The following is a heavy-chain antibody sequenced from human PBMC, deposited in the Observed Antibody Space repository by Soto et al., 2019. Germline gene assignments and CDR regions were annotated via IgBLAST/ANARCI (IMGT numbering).Heavy chain of an antibody. CDR3: ATSLCFGTQPDI. D-gene: IGHD3-10*01. CDR1: DGSFSNNY. J-gene: IGHJ4*02. CDR2: ISPSGTT. Sequence: SETLSLTCGVYDGSFSNNYWTWLRQPPGKGLEWIGEISPSGTTKYNPPPKSRVTISLDTSKIPSSLKLTSVTPADTAVYFCATSLCFGTQPDIWGQGTLVTVSS. V-gene: IGHV4-34*01.